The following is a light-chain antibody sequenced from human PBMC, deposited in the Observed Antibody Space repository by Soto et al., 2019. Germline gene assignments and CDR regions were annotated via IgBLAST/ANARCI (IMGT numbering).Light chain of an antibody. CDR2: EVS. Sequence: QSVLTQPPSASGSPGQSVTISCTGTSSDVGGYNYVSWYQQHPGKAPKLMIFEVSKRPSGVPDRFSGSKSGNTASLTVSGLQPEDDADYYCSSYAGSKNLVLGGGTKLTVL. CDR3: SSYAGSKNLV. J-gene: IGLJ3*02. V-gene: IGLV2-8*01. CDR1: SSDVGGYNY.